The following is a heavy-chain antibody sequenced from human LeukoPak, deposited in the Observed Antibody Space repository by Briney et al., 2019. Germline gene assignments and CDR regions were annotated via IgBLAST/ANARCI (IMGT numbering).Heavy chain of an antibody. V-gene: IGHV4-61*02. Sequence: PSETLSLTCTVSGGSISSGGYYWSWIRQPAGKGLEWIGRIYTGGSTNYNPSLKSRVTMSLDTSKNQFSLKLSSVTAADTAVYYCARYRGWVGESHFDYWGQGTLVTVSS. J-gene: IGHJ4*02. CDR1: GGSISSGGYY. CDR3: ARYRGWVGESHFDY. CDR2: IYTGGST. D-gene: IGHD3-10*01.